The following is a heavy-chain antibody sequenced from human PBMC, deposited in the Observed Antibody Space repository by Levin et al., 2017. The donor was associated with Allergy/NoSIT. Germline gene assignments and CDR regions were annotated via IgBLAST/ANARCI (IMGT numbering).Heavy chain of an antibody. CDR1: GFTFSNAW. CDR3: TTRRGYSYGQADY. Sequence: GGSLRLSCAASGFTFSNAWMNWVRQAPGKGLEWVGRIKSKTDGGTTDYAAPVKGRFTISRDDSKNTLYLQMNSLKTEDTAVYYCTTRRGYSYGQADYWGQGTLVTVSS. CDR2: IKSKTDGGTT. V-gene: IGHV3-15*07. J-gene: IGHJ4*02. D-gene: IGHD5-18*01.